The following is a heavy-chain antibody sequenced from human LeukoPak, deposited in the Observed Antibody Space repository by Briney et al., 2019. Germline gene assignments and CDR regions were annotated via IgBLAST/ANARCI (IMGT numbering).Heavy chain of an antibody. Sequence: PGGSLRLSCAASGFTLSSYGMHWVRQAPGKGLEWVAVISYDGSNKYYADSVKGRFTISRDNSKNTLYLQMNSLRAEDTAVYYCARGFDYWGQGTLVTVSS. V-gene: IGHV3-30*03. CDR2: ISYDGSNK. CDR1: GFTLSSYG. J-gene: IGHJ4*02. CDR3: ARGFDY.